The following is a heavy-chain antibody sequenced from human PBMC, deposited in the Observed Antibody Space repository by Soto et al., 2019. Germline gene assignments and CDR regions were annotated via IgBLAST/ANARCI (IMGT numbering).Heavy chain of an antibody. CDR3: AKDRRDGESNSVYDF. J-gene: IGHJ4*02. V-gene: IGHV3-30*18. CDR1: GFRFSDYG. D-gene: IGHD4-17*01. CDR2: MSFDVTYK. Sequence: QVQLAESGGGVVQPGRSLRLSCIGSGFRFSDYGMHWVRQAPGKGLEWVTMMSFDVTYKYSADSVKGRFIISRDNSKNTLYLQMNSLRAEDTAVYYCAKDRRDGESNSVYDFWGQGTLVTVSS.